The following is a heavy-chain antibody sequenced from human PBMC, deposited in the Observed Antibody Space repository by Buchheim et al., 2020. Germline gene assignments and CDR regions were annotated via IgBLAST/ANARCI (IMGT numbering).Heavy chain of an antibody. CDR2: IYYSGST. CDR3: ARLVVVAAYFDY. V-gene: IGHV4-39*01. D-gene: IGHD2-15*01. J-gene: IGHJ4*02. Sequence: QLQLQESGPGLVKPSETLSLTCTVSGGSISSSSYYWGWIRQPPGKGLAWIGSIYYSGSTYYNPSLKSRVTISVDTSKNQFSLKLSSVTAADTAVYYCARLVVVAAYFDYWGQGTL. CDR1: GGSISSSSYY.